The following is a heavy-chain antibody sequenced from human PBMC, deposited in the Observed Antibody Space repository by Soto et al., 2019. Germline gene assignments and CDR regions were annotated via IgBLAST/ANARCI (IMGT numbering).Heavy chain of an antibody. Sequence: PSETLSLTCTVSGGSISSYYWTWIRQPPGKGLEWIGYIYYSGSTNYNPFLKSRVTISVDTSKNQFSLNLNSVTAADTAVYYCARHGSGSQYPIDYWGQGTLVTVSS. CDR3: ARHGSGSQYPIDY. V-gene: IGHV4-59*08. CDR1: GGSISSYY. J-gene: IGHJ4*02. D-gene: IGHD3-10*01. CDR2: IYYSGST.